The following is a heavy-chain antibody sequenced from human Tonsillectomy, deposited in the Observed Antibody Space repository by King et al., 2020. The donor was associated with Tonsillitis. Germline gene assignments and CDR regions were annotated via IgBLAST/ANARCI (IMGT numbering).Heavy chain of an antibody. CDR1: GYSFTSYW. J-gene: IGHJ3*02. Sequence: VQLVQSGAEVKKPGESLKISCKGSGYSFTSYWIGWVRQMPGKGLEWMGIIFPGDSDTRYSPSFQGQVTISADKSITTAYLQWSSLKASETAIYYCARHLDYPGSDDAFDIWGQGTLVTVSS. V-gene: IGHV5-51*01. CDR3: ARHLDYPGSDDAFDI. D-gene: IGHD4-11*01. CDR2: IFPGDSDT.